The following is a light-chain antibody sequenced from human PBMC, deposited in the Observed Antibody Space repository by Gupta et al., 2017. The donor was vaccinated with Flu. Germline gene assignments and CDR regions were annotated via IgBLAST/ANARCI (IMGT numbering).Light chain of an antibody. V-gene: IGLV2-11*01. Sequence: QSALTQPHSVSGSPGQSVTISCTGPGRDVGLYNLVSWYQQRPGKAPKVIIYDVYERPSGVPDRFSGAKSGNTASLTISGLQTADEADYYCCSYAGNFIWVFGTGTEVTVL. CDR2: DVY. J-gene: IGLJ1*01. CDR1: GRDVGLYNL. CDR3: CSYAGNFIWV.